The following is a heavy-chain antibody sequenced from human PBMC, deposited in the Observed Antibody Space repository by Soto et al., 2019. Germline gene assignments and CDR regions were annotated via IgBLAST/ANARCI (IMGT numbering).Heavy chain of an antibody. CDR3: ASPGPAAMVTQLGAFDI. CDR1: GYTFTSYY. Sequence: ASVKVSCKASGYTFTSYYMHWVRQAPGQGLEWMGIINPSGGSTSYAQKFQGRVTMTRDTSTSTVYMELSSLRSEDTAVYYCASPGPAAMVTQLGAFDIWGQGTMVTVSS. CDR2: INPSGGST. D-gene: IGHD5-18*01. J-gene: IGHJ3*02. V-gene: IGHV1-46*01.